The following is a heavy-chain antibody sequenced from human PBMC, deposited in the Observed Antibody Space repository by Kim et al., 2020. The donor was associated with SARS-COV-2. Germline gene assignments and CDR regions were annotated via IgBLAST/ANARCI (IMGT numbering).Heavy chain of an antibody. CDR2: TYYRSKWYN. J-gene: IGHJ6*02. Sequence: SQTLSLTCAISGDSVSSNSAAWNWIRQSPSRGLEWLGRTYYRSKWYNDYAVSVKSRITINPDTSKNQFSLQLNSVTPEDTAVYYCAKAIVVVNSRDYYYYGMDVWGQGTTVTVSS. V-gene: IGHV6-1*01. D-gene: IGHD3-22*01. CDR1: GDSVSSNSAA. CDR3: AKAIVVVNSRDYYYYGMDV.